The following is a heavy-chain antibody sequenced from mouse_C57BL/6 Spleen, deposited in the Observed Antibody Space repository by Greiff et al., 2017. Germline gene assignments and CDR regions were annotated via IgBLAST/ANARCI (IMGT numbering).Heavy chain of an antibody. Sequence: QVQLQQPGAELVMPGASVKLSCKASGYTFTSYWMHWVKQRPGQGLEWIGEIGPSDSYTNYNQKFKGKSTLTVDKSSSTAYMQLSSLTSEDSAVYYCARSGTTVVLDYWGQGTTLTVSS. CDR1: GYTFTSYW. V-gene: IGHV1-69*01. J-gene: IGHJ2*01. CDR2: IGPSDSYT. CDR3: ARSGTTVVLDY. D-gene: IGHD1-1*01.